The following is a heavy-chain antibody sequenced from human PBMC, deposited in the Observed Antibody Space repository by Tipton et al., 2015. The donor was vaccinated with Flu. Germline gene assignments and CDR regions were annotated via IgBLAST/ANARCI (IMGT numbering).Heavy chain of an antibody. CDR3: ARGGLSRIAAAGRGPDLGY. D-gene: IGHD6-13*01. V-gene: IGHV4-34*01. CDR2: INHSGST. J-gene: IGHJ4*02. CDR1: GGSFSGYY. Sequence: TLSLTCAVYGGSFSGYYWSWIRQPPGKGLEWIGEINHSGSTNYNPSLKSRVTISVDTSKNQFSLKLSSVTAADTAVYYCARGGLSRIAAAGRGPDLGYWGQGTLVTVSS.